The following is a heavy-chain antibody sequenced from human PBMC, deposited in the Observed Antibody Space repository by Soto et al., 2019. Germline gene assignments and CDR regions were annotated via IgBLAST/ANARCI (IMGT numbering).Heavy chain of an antibody. Sequence: PGGSLRLSCAASGFTFIDHYMDWVRQAPGKGLEWVGRTRNKANSYTTEYAASVKGRFTISRDDSKNSLYLQMNSLKTEDTAVYYCARSTIPGMDVWGQGTTVTVSS. CDR3: ARSTIPGMDV. CDR1: GFTFIDHY. D-gene: IGHD3-3*01. CDR2: TRNKANSYTT. J-gene: IGHJ6*02. V-gene: IGHV3-72*01.